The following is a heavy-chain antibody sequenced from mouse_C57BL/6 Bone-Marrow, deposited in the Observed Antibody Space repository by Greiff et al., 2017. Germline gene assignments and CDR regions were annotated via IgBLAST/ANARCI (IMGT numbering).Heavy chain of an antibody. J-gene: IGHJ4*01. CDR2: IDPENGDT. Sequence: VQLQQSGAELVRPGASVKLSCTASGFNIKDDYMHWVKQRPEQGLEWIGWIDPENGDTEYASKFQGKATITADTSSNTAYLQLSSLTSEDTAVYYCTTSGSGYEAMDYWGQGTSVTVSA. D-gene: IGHD1-1*01. CDR1: GFNIKDDY. V-gene: IGHV14-4*01. CDR3: TTSGSGYEAMDY.